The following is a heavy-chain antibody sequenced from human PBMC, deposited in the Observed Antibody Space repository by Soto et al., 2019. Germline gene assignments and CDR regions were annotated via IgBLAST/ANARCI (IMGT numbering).Heavy chain of an antibody. V-gene: IGHV4-30-2*01. CDR3: ARAPMVMVGRIDY. J-gene: IGHJ4*02. CDR2: IYHSGST. D-gene: IGHD2-8*01. Sequence: QLQLQESGSGLVKPSQTLSLTCAVSGGSISSGGYSWSWIRQPPGKGLEWIGYIYHSGSTYYNPSLKRRVTISVDRSKHQSSRKLSSVTAADTAVYYCARAPMVMVGRIDYWGQGTLVTVSS. CDR1: GGSISSGGYS.